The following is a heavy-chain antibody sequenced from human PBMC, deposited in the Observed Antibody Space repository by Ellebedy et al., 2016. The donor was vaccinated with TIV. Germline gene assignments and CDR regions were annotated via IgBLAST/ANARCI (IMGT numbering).Heavy chain of an antibody. Sequence: ASVKVSCXASGYTFSRYGIAWVRQAPGQGLEWVGWISTKSGDTHHAQKVQDRVRMTADTSTNTAYMELRSLTSDDTAVYYCARDWAVIGSHAFDIWGQGTKVTVSS. J-gene: IGHJ3*02. CDR2: ISTKSGDT. D-gene: IGHD2-21*01. CDR1: GYTFSRYG. CDR3: ARDWAVIGSHAFDI. V-gene: IGHV1-18*04.